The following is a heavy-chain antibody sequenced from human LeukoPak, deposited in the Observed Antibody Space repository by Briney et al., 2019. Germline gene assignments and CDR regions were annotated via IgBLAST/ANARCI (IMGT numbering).Heavy chain of an antibody. Sequence: PSETLSLTCTVSGGSISSSSYYWGWIRQPPGKGLEWIGSIYYSGSTYYNPSLKSRVTISVDTSKNQFSLKLSSVTAADTAVYYCARVGAWRWAPYYYYYMDVWGKGTTVTISS. V-gene: IGHV4-39*07. CDR2: IYYSGST. D-gene: IGHD3-10*01. CDR3: ARVGAWRWAPYYYYYMDV. J-gene: IGHJ6*03. CDR1: GGSISSSSYY.